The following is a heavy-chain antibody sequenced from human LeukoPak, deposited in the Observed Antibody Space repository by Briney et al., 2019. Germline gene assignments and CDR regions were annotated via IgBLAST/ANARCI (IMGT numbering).Heavy chain of an antibody. CDR1: GFTFSSYA. D-gene: IGHD3-3*01. CDR2: ISGSGGST. Sequence: GGSLRLSCAASGFTFSSYAMSWVRQAPGKGLEWVSAISGSGGSTCYADSAKGRFTISRDNSKNTLYLQMNSLRAEDTAVYYCAKGRIWSGHYFDYWGQGTLVTVSS. CDR3: AKGRIWSGHYFDY. J-gene: IGHJ4*02. V-gene: IGHV3-23*01.